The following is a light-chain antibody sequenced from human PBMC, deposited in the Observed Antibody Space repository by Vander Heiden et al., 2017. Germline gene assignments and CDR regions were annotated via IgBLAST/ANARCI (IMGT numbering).Light chain of an antibody. CDR3: QQYYSTPQT. CDR2: WAS. Sequence: DIVMTQSPASLAVSLGARATINCKSSQSVLYSSNNKNYLAWYQQKPGQPPKLLIYWASTRESGVPDRFSGSGSGTDFTLTISSLQAEDVAVYYCQQYYSTPQTFGQGTKVEIK. CDR1: QSVLYSSNNKNY. J-gene: IGKJ1*01. V-gene: IGKV4-1*01.